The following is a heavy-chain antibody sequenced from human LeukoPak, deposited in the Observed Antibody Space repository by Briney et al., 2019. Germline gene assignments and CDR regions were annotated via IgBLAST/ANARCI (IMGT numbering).Heavy chain of an antibody. V-gene: IGHV1-18*01. CDR2: ISAYNGNT. Sequence: ASVKVSCKASGYTFTSYGISWVRQAPGQGLEWMGWISAYNGNTNYAQKLQGRVTMTTDTSTSTAYMELRSLRSDDTAVYYCARDRRVVPAPGEDQFDPWGQGTLVTVSS. D-gene: IGHD2-2*01. CDR1: GYTFTSYG. J-gene: IGHJ5*02. CDR3: ARDRRVVPAPGEDQFDP.